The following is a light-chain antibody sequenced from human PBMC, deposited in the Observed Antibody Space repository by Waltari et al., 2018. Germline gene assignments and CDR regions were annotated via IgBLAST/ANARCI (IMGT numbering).Light chain of an antibody. Sequence: QLVLTQSPSASASLGASVKLTCTLSSGHSSNIIAWHQQQPEKGPRYLMKVNSAGSHSKGDEIPVRFSGSGSGAERYLTISSVQSEDEADYYCQTGGHGTWVFGGGTKLTVL. J-gene: IGLJ3*02. V-gene: IGLV4-69*01. CDR2: VNSAGSH. CDR1: SGHSSNI. CDR3: QTGGHGTWV.